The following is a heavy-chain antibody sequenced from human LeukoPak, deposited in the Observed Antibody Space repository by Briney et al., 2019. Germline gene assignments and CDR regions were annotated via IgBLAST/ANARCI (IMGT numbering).Heavy chain of an antibody. CDR3: TRQYSSSWFDY. D-gene: IGHD6-13*01. J-gene: IGHJ4*02. CDR2: IYYSGST. Sequence: SETLSLTCTVSGGSISSYYWSWIRQPPGRGLEWIGYIYYSGSTCYNPSLKSRVTISVDTSKNQFSLKLRSVTAADTAVYYCTRQYSSSWFDYWGQGTLVTVSS. CDR1: GGSISSYY. V-gene: IGHV4-59*01.